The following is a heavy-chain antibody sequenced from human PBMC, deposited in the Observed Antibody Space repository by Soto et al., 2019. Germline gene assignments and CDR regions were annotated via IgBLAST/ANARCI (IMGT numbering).Heavy chain of an antibody. V-gene: IGHV3-21*01. J-gene: IGHJ6*02. D-gene: IGHD4-17*01. CDR2: ISSSSSYI. CDR1: GFTFSSYS. CDR3: ARGDTDYGDYYYGMDV. Sequence: EVQLVESGGGLVKPGGSLRLSCAASGFTFSSYSMNWVRQAPGKGLEWVSSISSSSSYIYYADSVKGRFTISRDNAKNSLYLQMNSLRAEDTAVYYCARGDTDYGDYYYGMDVWGQGTTVTVSS.